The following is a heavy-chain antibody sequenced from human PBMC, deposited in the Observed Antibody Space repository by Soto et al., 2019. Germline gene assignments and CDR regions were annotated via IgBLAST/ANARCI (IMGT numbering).Heavy chain of an antibody. D-gene: IGHD6-6*01. CDR2: INSDGSST. Sequence: GGSLRLSCAASGFTFSSYWMHWVRQAPGKGLVWVSRINSDGSSTSYADSVKGRFTISRDNAKNTLYLQMNSQRAEDTAVYYCASASSPKNLYYYYYMDVWGKGTTVTVSS. CDR3: ASASSPKNLYYYYYMDV. V-gene: IGHV3-74*01. J-gene: IGHJ6*03. CDR1: GFTFSSYW.